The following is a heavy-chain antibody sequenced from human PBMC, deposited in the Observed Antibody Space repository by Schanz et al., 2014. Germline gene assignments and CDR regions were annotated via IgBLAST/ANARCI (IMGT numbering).Heavy chain of an antibody. CDR1: GYTFTSHG. D-gene: IGHD6-13*01. V-gene: IGHV1-69*04. CDR3: ASSGAGYSSSWDFDY. Sequence: QVQLVQSGAEVKKPGASVKVSCKASGYTFTSHGISWVRQAPGQGLEWMGRIIPILGIANYAQKFQGRVTITADKSTFTAYMDVSSLRSEDTAVYYCASSGAGYSSSWDFDYWGPGRLVTVSS. J-gene: IGHJ4*02. CDR2: IIPILGIA.